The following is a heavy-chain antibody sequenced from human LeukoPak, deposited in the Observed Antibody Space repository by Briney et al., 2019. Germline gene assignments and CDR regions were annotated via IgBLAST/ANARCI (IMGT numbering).Heavy chain of an antibody. CDR3: AKRRDYCVGDSCSALDY. V-gene: IGHV3-23*01. CDR1: GFDFFNYA. J-gene: IGHJ4*02. D-gene: IGHD2-21*02. CDR2: ITGSGTST. Sequence: GGPLRLSCAASGFDFFNYAMSWVRQAPGKGLEWVSAITGSGTSTYYADSVSGRFTISRDNSKNTLYLQMNSLRDEDTAVYYCAKRRDYCVGDSCSALDYWGQGALVTVSS.